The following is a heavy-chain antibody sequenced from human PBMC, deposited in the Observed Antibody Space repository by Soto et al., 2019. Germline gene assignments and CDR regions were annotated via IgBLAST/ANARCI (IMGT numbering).Heavy chain of an antibody. D-gene: IGHD3-3*01. J-gene: IGHJ6*02. V-gene: IGHV4-31*03. CDR1: GGSISSGGYY. CDR3: ASGYWGVYYDFWSGPSYGMDV. CDR2: IYYSGST. Sequence: SETLSLTCTVSGGSISSGGYYWSWIRQHPGKGLEWIGYIYYSGSTYYNPSLKSRVTISVDTSKNQFSVKLSSVTAADTAVYYCASGYWGVYYDFWSGPSYGMDVWGQGTTVTVSS.